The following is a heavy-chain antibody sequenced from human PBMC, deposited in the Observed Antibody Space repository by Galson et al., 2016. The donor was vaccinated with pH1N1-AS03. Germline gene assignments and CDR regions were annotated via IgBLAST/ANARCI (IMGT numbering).Heavy chain of an antibody. CDR2: ISYDGNNK. V-gene: IGHV3-30*03. CDR3: ARDAPPPGDSDSSGIFDH. CDR1: GFTFSIYG. D-gene: IGHD3-22*01. J-gene: IGHJ4*02. Sequence: SLRLSCAASGFTFSIYGIHWVRQAPGKGLEWVAVISYDGNNKYYADSMKGRFTISRDNSNNRLYLQMNSLRSEDTAVYYCARDAPPPGDSDSSGIFDHWGQGTLVTVSS.